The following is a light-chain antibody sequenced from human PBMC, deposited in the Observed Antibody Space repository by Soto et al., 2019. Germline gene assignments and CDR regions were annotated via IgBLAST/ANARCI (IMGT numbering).Light chain of an antibody. CDR1: QSVSRY. CDR2: DAS. Sequence: EIVLTQSPATLSLSPGDTATLSCRASQSVSRYLAWYQQKPGQAPRLLIYDASNRATGIPARFSGSGSGTDFTLTIGSLEPEDFAVYYCQQYNNWPSHTFGQGTKLEIK. CDR3: QQYNNWPSHT. J-gene: IGKJ2*01. V-gene: IGKV3-11*01.